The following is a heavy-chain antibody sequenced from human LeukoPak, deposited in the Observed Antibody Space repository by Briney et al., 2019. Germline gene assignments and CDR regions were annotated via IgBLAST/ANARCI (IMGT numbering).Heavy chain of an antibody. CDR3: AKGSLWFYYYMDV. Sequence: GGSLRLSCAASEFTFSSYAMSWVRQAPGKGLEWVSTISGSGGSTYYADSVKGRFTFSRDNSKNTLYLQMNSLRAEDTAVYYCAKGSLWFYYYMDVWGKGTTVTVSS. J-gene: IGHJ6*03. CDR1: EFTFSSYA. D-gene: IGHD3-10*01. V-gene: IGHV3-23*01. CDR2: ISGSGGST.